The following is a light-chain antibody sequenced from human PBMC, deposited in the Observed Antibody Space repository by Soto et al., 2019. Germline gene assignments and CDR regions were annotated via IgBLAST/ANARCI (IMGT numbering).Light chain of an antibody. Sequence: EIVLTQSPGTLSLSPGERATLSCRASQSFSSSYLAWYQQKPGQAPRPLIYGASNRATGIPVRFSGSGSGTDFTLTISRLEPEDFAVYFCQLYGSAPAWTFGQGTKVEIK. CDR3: QLYGSAPAWT. CDR1: QSFSSSY. V-gene: IGKV3-20*01. CDR2: GAS. J-gene: IGKJ1*01.